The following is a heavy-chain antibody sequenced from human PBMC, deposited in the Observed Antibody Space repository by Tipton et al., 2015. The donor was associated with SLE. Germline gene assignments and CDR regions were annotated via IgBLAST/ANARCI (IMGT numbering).Heavy chain of an antibody. CDR3: ARGAYRAARPVDY. V-gene: IGHV3-30*02. CDR1: GFTFSSYG. Sequence: SLRLSCAASGFTFSSYGMHWVRQAPGKGLEWVAFIRYDGSNKYYADSVKGRFTISRDNSKNTLYLQMNSLRAEDTAVYYCARGAYRAARPVDYWGQGTLVTVSS. D-gene: IGHD6-6*01. CDR2: IRYDGSNK. J-gene: IGHJ4*02.